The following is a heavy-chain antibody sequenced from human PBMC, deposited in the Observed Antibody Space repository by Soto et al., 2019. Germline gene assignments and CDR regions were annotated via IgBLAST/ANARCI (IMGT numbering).Heavy chain of an antibody. CDR1: GYTFITFY. D-gene: IGHD3-3*01. V-gene: IGHV1-46*01. CDR2: LNPIDGRT. Sequence: ASVKVSCKASGYTFITFYMHWVRQAPGQGFEWMGRLNPIDGRTTYAQKFQGRATMTRDTSTNTAYMELRSLRSDDTAVYYCARGTGFESYYDFWSGAYGMDVWGQGTTVTVSS. J-gene: IGHJ6*02. CDR3: ARGTGFESYYDFWSGAYGMDV.